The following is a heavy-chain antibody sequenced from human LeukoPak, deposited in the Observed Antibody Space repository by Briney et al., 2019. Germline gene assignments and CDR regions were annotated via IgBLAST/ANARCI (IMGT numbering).Heavy chain of an antibody. Sequence: SETLSLTCTVSGGSISSYYWSWIRQPPGKGLEWIGYIYYSGSTNYNPSLKSRVTISVDTSKNQFSLKLSSVTAADTAVYYCARQQWKLYFDYWGQGTLVTVSS. V-gene: IGHV4-59*08. J-gene: IGHJ4*02. D-gene: IGHD1-26*01. CDR2: IYYSGST. CDR3: ARQQWKLYFDY. CDR1: GGSISSYY.